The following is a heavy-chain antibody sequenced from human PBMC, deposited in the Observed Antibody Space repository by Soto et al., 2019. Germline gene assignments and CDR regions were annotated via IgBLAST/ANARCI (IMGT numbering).Heavy chain of an antibody. CDR3: AYGENSGVRVWCYY. D-gene: IGHD4-17*01. Sequence: EVQLLESGGGLVQPGGSLRLSCAASGFTFTSYAMCWVRQAPGKGLEWVSSISDSGDNTYYADSVKGRFTVSRDNSKNTLFLQMNSLRAEDTAVYYCAYGENSGVRVWCYYWGQGTLVTVSS. CDR1: GFTFTSYA. V-gene: IGHV3-23*01. J-gene: IGHJ4*02. CDR2: ISDSGDNT.